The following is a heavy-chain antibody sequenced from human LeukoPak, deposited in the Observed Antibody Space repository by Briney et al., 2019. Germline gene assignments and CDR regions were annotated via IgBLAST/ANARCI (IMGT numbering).Heavy chain of an antibody. Sequence: GGSLRLSCAASGFTFSSYAMSWVRQAPGKGLEWVSAISGSGGSTYYADSMKGRFTISRDNSKNTLYLQMNSLRAEDTAVYYCAKDRGWYGDNWFDPWGQGTLVTASS. D-gene: IGHD6-19*01. CDR1: GFTFSSYA. CDR2: ISGSGGST. CDR3: AKDRGWYGDNWFDP. V-gene: IGHV3-23*01. J-gene: IGHJ5*02.